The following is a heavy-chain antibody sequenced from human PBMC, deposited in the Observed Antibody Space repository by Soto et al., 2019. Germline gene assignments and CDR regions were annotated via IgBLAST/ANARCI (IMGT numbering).Heavy chain of an antibody. D-gene: IGHD3-16*01. CDR3: ASLGGEPTLDY. V-gene: IGHV3-30-3*01. J-gene: IGHJ4*02. CDR2: ISYDGSNK. CDR1: GFTFSSYA. Sequence: QVQLVESGGGVVQPGRSLRPSCAASGFTFSSYAMHWVRQAPGKGLEWVAVISYDGSNKYYADSVKGRFTISRDNSKNTLYLQMNSLRAEDTAVYYCASLGGEPTLDYWGQGTLVTVSS.